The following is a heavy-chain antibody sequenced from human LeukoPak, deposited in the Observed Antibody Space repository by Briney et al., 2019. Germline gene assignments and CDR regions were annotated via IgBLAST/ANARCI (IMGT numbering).Heavy chain of an antibody. CDR3: ASIVVVPAAEIRGYWFDP. D-gene: IGHD2-2*01. Sequence: PSETLSLTCTVSGGSISSYYWSWIRQPAGKGLEWIGRIYSSGSTNYNPSLKSRVTMSVDTSKNQFSLKLSSVTAADTAVYYCASIVVVPAAEIRGYWFDPWGQGTLVTVSS. J-gene: IGHJ5*02. CDR2: IYSSGST. V-gene: IGHV4-4*07. CDR1: GGSISSYY.